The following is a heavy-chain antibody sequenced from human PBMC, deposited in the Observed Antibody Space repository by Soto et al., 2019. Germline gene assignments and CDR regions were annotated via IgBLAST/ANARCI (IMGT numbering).Heavy chain of an antibody. CDR1: GFTFSSYA. CDR2: ISGSGGST. D-gene: IGHD5-12*01. V-gene: IGHV3-23*01. J-gene: IGHJ3*02. CDR3: AKAKREGLRFPHDAFDI. Sequence: GGSLRLSCAASGFTFSSYAMSWVRQAPGKGLEWVSAISGSGGSTYYADSVKGRFTISRDNSKNTLYLQMNSLRAEDTAVYYCAKAKREGLRFPHDAFDIWGQGTMVTVSS.